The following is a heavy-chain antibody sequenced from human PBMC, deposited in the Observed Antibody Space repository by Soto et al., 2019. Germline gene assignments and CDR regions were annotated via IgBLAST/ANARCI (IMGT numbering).Heavy chain of an antibody. V-gene: IGHV3-23*01. CDR3: AKVEGYYYDSSGYYGPFDY. CDR2: ISGSGGST. CDR1: GFTFSSYA. J-gene: IGHJ4*02. Sequence: PGGSLRLSCAASGFTFSSYAMSWVRQAPGKGLEWVSAISGSGGSTYYADSVKGRFTISRDNSKNTLYLQMNSLRAEDTAVYYCAKVEGYYYDSSGYYGPFDYWGQGTLVTVSS. D-gene: IGHD3-22*01.